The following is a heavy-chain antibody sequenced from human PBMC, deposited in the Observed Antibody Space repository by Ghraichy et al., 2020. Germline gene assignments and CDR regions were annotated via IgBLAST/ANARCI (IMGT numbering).Heavy chain of an antibody. CDR2: IDPSDSYT. Sequence: GGSLRLSCKGSGYSFTSYWISWVRQMPGKGLEWMGRIDPSDSYTNYSPSFQGHVTISADKSISTAYLQWSSLKASDTAMYYCAVSRYCSSTSCYIGPRVLGYWGQGTLVTVSS. V-gene: IGHV5-10-1*01. D-gene: IGHD2-2*02. CDR3: AVSRYCSSTSCYIGPRVLGY. CDR1: GYSFTSYW. J-gene: IGHJ4*02.